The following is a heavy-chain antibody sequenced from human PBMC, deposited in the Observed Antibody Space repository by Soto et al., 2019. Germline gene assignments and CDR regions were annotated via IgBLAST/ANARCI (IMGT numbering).Heavy chain of an antibody. Sequence: PGGSLRLSCAASGFTFSSYGMHWVRQAPGKGLEWVAVISYDGSNKYYADSVKGRFTISRDNSKNTLYLQMNSLRAEDTAVYYCGRDYGDLLDDFDYWGQGTLVTVSS. D-gene: IGHD4-17*01. J-gene: IGHJ4*02. CDR3: GRDYGDLLDDFDY. CDR1: GFTFSSYG. V-gene: IGHV3-30*03. CDR2: ISYDGSNK.